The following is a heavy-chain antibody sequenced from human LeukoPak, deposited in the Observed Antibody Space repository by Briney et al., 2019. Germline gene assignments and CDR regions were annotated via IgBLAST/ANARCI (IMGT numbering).Heavy chain of an antibody. V-gene: IGHV3-30*02. J-gene: IGHJ3*02. CDR2: IRYDGSNK. Sequence: GGSLRLSCAASGFTFSSYGMHWVRQAPGKGLEWVAFIRYDGSNKYYADSVKGRFTISRDNSKNTLYQQMNSLRAEDTAIYYCAKLLWFGDLGGGPFDIWGQGTMVTVSS. CDR3: AKLLWFGDLGGGPFDI. D-gene: IGHD3-10*01. CDR1: GFTFSSYG.